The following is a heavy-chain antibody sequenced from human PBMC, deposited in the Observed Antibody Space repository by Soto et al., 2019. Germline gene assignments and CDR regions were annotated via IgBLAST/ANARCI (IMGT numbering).Heavy chain of an antibody. D-gene: IGHD3-16*01. CDR1: GYSFTSYW. CDR3: ASLSAAGGSYSYSGMDV. CDR2: IYPGDSDT. J-gene: IGHJ6*02. Sequence: GESLKISCKGSGYSFTSYWIGWVRQMPGKGLEWMGIIYPGDSDTRYSPSFQGHVTTSADKSISTAYLQWSRLKASDTAMYYCASLSAAGGSYSYSGMDVWGQGTTVTVSS. V-gene: IGHV5-51*01.